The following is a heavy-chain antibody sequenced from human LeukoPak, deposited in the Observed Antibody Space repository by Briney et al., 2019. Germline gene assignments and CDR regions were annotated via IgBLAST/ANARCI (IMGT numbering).Heavy chain of an antibody. CDR2: MNSDGRAT. D-gene: IGHD3-16*01. CDR3: AREFEATGFWALDY. Sequence: GRSLRLSCAVSGFTLSSYWMHWVRHAPGKGLVWVSRMNSDGRATTYADSVKGRFTISRDNAKNTLYLQMNSLRAEDTAVYYCAREFEATGFWALDYWGQGTLVTASS. J-gene: IGHJ4*02. V-gene: IGHV3-74*01. CDR1: GFTLSSYW.